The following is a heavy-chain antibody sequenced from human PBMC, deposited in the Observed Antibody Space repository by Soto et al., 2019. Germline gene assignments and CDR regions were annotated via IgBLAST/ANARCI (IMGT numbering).Heavy chain of an antibody. V-gene: IGHV1-3*01. CDR3: ARSRGYYGSGSYFWFDY. D-gene: IGHD3-10*01. J-gene: IGHJ4*02. CDR1: GYTFTSYA. Sequence: ASVKVSCKASGYTFTSYAMHWVRQAPGQRLEWMGWINAGNGNTKYSQKFQGRVTITRDTSASTAYMELSSLRFEDTAVYYCARSRGYYGSGSYFWFDYWGQGTLVTVSS. CDR2: INAGNGNT.